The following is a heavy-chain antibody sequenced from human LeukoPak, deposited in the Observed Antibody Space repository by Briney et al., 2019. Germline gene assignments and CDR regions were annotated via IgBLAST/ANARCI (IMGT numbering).Heavy chain of an antibody. Sequence: PSETLSLTCAVYGGSFSGYYWSWIRQPPGKGLEWIGEINHSGSTNYNPSFKSRVTISVDTSKNQFSLKLSSVTAADTAVYYCARVRGYGYYYMDVWGKGTTVTVSS. CDR2: INHSGST. V-gene: IGHV4-34*01. CDR3: ARVRGYGYYYMDV. D-gene: IGHD3-3*01. CDR1: GGSFSGYY. J-gene: IGHJ6*03.